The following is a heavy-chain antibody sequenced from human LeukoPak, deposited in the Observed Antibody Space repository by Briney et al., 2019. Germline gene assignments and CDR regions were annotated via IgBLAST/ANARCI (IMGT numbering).Heavy chain of an antibody. V-gene: IGHV4-59*01. Sequence: PSETLSLTCTVSGGSISSYYWSWIRQPPGKGLEWIGYIYYSGSTNYNPSLKSRVTISVDTSKNQFSLKLSSVTAADTAVYYCARDRRFLGVVITNWFDPWGQGTLVTVSS. CDR1: GGSISSYY. J-gene: IGHJ5*02. D-gene: IGHD3-3*01. CDR2: IYYSGST. CDR3: ARDRRFLGVVITNWFDP.